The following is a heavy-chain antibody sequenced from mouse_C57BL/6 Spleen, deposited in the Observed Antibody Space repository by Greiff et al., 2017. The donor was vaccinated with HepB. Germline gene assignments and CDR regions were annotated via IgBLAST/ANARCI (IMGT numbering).Heavy chain of an antibody. Sequence: EVMLVESGGGLVKPGGSLKLSCAASGFTFSDYGMHWVRQAPEKGLEWVAYISSGSSTIYYADTVKGRFTIARDNAKNTLFLQMTSLRSEETAMYYCARSYEFAYWGQGTLVTVSA. CDR2: ISSGSSTI. CDR3: ARSYEFAY. D-gene: IGHD1-1*01. J-gene: IGHJ3*01. V-gene: IGHV5-17*01. CDR1: GFTFSDYG.